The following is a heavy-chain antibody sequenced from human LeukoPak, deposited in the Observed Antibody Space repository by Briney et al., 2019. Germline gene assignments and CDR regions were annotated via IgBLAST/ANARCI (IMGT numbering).Heavy chain of an antibody. CDR2: ISGSGDSGGST. CDR1: GFTVSSNY. J-gene: IGHJ4*02. D-gene: IGHD3-22*01. CDR3: TLWASGYRFDY. V-gene: IGHV3-23*01. Sequence: GGSLRLSCAASGFTVSSNYMSWVRQAPGKGLEWVSAISGSGDSGGSTYHADSMKGRFTISRDNSKNTLYLQMNSLRGEDTAVYYCTLWASGYRFDYWGQGTLVTVSS.